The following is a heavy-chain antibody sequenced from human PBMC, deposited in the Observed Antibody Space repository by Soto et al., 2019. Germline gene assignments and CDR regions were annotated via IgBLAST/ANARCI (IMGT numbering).Heavy chain of an antibody. CDR3: TTTFEH. Sequence: EVQLVESGGGSVQPGGSLRLSCPASGITLSHFWMHWVRQAPGKGVVWVARIDNGGSGTSYADFAKGRFTISKDDAKNTLYLQMNSLRAEDTSLYYCTTTFEHWGRGTLVTVSS. CDR2: IDNGGSGT. J-gene: IGHJ4*02. V-gene: IGHV3-74*01. CDR1: GITLSHFW.